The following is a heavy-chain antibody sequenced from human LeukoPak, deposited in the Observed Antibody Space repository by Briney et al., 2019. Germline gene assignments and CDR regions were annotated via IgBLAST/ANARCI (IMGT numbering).Heavy chain of an antibody. D-gene: IGHD1-14*01. V-gene: IGHV1-18*01. J-gene: IGHJ6*02. CDR3: AREETHHVYYGMDV. Sequence: ASVTVSCKASGYTFTSYGISWVRQAPGQGLGWMGWISAYNGNTNYAQKVQGRVTMTTDTSTSTAYMELRSLRSDDTAVYYCAREETHHVYYGMDVWGQGTMVTVSS. CDR2: ISAYNGNT. CDR1: GYTFTSYG.